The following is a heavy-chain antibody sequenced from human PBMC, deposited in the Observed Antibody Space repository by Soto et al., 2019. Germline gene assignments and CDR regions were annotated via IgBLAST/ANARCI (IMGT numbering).Heavy chain of an antibody. J-gene: IGHJ4*02. CDR1: GASISSTY. CDR2: IYYSGST. CDR3: ARYRYYDSSGKGPFDY. Sequence: SETLSLTCTVSGASISSTYWSWIRQPPGKGLEWIGYIYYSGSTNYNPSLKSRVTISVDTSKNQFSLKLSSVTAADTAVYYCARYRYYDSSGKGPFDYWGQGTLVTVSS. V-gene: IGHV4-59*01. D-gene: IGHD3-22*01.